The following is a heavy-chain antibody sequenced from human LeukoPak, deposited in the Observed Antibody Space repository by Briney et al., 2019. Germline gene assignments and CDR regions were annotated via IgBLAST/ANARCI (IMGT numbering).Heavy chain of an antibody. Sequence: ASVKVSCKASGYTFTGYYMHWVRQATGQGLEWMGWVSPNSGGTNYAQKFQGRVTMTRDTSISTAYMELSRLRSDDTAVYYCARAGIVVASDYWGQGTLVTVSS. CDR3: ARAGIVVASDY. V-gene: IGHV1-2*02. CDR2: VSPNSGGT. CDR1: GYTFTGYY. J-gene: IGHJ4*02. D-gene: IGHD3-22*01.